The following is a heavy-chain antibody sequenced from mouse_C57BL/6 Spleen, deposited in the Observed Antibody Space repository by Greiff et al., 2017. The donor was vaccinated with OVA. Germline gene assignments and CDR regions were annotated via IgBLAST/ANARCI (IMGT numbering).Heavy chain of an antibody. J-gene: IGHJ4*01. Sequence: VQLQQSGPELVKPGASVKISCKASGYTFTDYYMNWVKQSHGKSLEWIGDINPNNGGTSYNQKFKGKATLTVDKSSSTAYMELRSLTSEDSAVYYCARHPITTPWGQGTSVTVSS. CDR1: GYTFTDYY. CDR2: INPNNGGT. CDR3: ARHPITTP. D-gene: IGHD1-1*01. V-gene: IGHV1-26*01.